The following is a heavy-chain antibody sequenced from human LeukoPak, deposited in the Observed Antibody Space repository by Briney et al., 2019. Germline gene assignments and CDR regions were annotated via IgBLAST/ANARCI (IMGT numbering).Heavy chain of an antibody. CDR2: FDPEDGET. J-gene: IGHJ4*02. CDR1: GYTLTELS. D-gene: IGHD6-13*01. CDR3: ATDPGSSFDY. Sequence: ASVKVSCKVSGYTLTELSMHWVRQAPGNGLEWLGGFDPEDGETIYAQKFQGRVTMTEDTSTDTAYMELSSLRSEDTAVYYCATDPGSSFDYWGQGTLVTVSS. V-gene: IGHV1-24*01.